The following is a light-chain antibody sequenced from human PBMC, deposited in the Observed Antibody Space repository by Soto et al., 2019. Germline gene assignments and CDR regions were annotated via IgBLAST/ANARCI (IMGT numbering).Light chain of an antibody. CDR1: QTISSW. J-gene: IGKJ1*01. CDR3: QHYNSYSEA. CDR2: KAS. V-gene: IGKV1-5*03. Sequence: DIQMTQSPSTLSGSVGDRVTITCRASQTISSWLAWYQQKPGKAPKLLIYKASTLKSGVPSRFSGSGSGTEFTLTISSLQPDDFETYYCQHYNSYSEAFGQGPNVDI.